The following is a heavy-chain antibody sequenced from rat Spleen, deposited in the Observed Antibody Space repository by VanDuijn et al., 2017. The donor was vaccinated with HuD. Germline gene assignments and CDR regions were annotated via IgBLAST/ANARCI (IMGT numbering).Heavy chain of an antibody. CDR2: IWGDGDT. D-gene: IGHD1-11*01. J-gene: IGHJ3*01. Sequence: QVQLKESGPGLVQSSQTLSLTCTVSGFSLISYAVNWVRQPPGKGLEWMGGIWGDGDTSYNSALKSRLSISRDTSKSQVFLKMNSLQTEDTAMYFCTRSYGGYTSNWFPYWGQGTLVTVSS. V-gene: IGHV2-13*01. CDR1: GFSLISYA. CDR3: TRSYGGYTSNWFPY.